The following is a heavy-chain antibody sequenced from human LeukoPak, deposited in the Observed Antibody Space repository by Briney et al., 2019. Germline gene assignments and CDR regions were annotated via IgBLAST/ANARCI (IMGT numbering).Heavy chain of an antibody. CDR1: GYSFATYW. CDR3: ARHLAAAGTNYYYYMDV. V-gene: IGHV5-51*01. Sequence: GESLKISCKGSGYSFATYWIGWVRQMPGKGLEWMGIIYPGDSDTRYSPSFQGQVTISADKSISTAYLQWSSLKASDTAMYYCARHLAAAGTNYYYYMDVWGKGTTVTVSS. CDR2: IYPGDSDT. J-gene: IGHJ6*03. D-gene: IGHD6-13*01.